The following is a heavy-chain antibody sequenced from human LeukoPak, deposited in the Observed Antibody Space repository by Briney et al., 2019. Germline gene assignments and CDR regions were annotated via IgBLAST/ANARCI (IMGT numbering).Heavy chain of an antibody. V-gene: IGHV3-7*01. Sequence: GGSLRLSCAASGFTFSSYWMSWVRQAPGKGLEWVANIKQDGSEKYYVDSVKGRFTISRDNGKNSLYLQMNGLRAEDTAVYYCARDRWSLLWLDAFDIWGQGTMVTVSS. CDR3: ARDRWSLLWLDAFDI. J-gene: IGHJ3*02. D-gene: IGHD3-10*01. CDR2: IKQDGSEK. CDR1: GFTFSSYW.